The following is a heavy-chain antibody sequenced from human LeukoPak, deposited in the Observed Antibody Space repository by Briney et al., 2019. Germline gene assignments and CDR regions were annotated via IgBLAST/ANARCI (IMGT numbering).Heavy chain of an antibody. CDR3: ARDLGYCSGIICYSVFDY. CDR1: GFTFSNYR. CDR2: IKEDGSEE. D-gene: IGHD2-15*01. V-gene: IGHV3-7*01. J-gene: IGHJ4*02. Sequence: PGGSLRLSCAASGFTFSNYRMSWVRLAPGKGLEWVASIKEDGSEEYYVDSVRGRVTFSRDNAKNSLYLQMNSLRAEDTALYYCARDLGYCSGIICYSVFDYWGQGALVTVSS.